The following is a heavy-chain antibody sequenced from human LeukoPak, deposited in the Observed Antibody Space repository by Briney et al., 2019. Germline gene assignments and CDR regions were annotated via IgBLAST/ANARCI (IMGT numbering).Heavy chain of an antibody. V-gene: IGHV4-38-2*02. CDR2: VHHSGTA. CDR1: GHSIFSNYY. CDR3: ARSDYDSSGHYYYFDY. J-gene: IGHJ4*02. Sequence: PSGTLSLTCTVSGHSIFSNYYHWGWIRQPPGKGPEWIASVHHSGTAYYNPSLKSRVTISVDTSENQYSLKLSSVTAADTAVYYCARSDYDSSGHYYYFDYWGQGTLVTVSS. D-gene: IGHD3-22*01.